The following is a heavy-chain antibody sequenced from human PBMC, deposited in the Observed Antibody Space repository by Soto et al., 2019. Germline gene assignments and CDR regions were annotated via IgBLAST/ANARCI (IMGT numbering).Heavy chain of an antibody. CDR3: ARGLIQLWYDFDY. D-gene: IGHD5-18*01. CDR2: INHSGST. CDR1: GGSFSGYY. Sequence: SETLSLTCAFYGGSFSGYYWSWIRQPPGKGLEWIGEINHSGSTNYNPSLKSRVTISVDTSKNQFSLKLSSVTAADTAVYYCARGLIQLWYDFDYWGQGTLVTVSS. J-gene: IGHJ4*02. V-gene: IGHV4-34*01.